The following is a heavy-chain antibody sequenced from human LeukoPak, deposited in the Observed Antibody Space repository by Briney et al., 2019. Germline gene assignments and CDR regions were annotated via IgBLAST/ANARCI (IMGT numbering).Heavy chain of an antibody. Sequence: SQTLSLTCTVSGGSISSGGYYWSWIRQPPGKGLEWIGYIYHSGSTYYNPSLKSRVTISVDRSKNQFSLKLSSVTAADTAVYYCARIGDYYYMDVWGKGTTVTVSS. J-gene: IGHJ6*03. D-gene: IGHD3-3*01. CDR2: IYHSGST. CDR1: GGSISSGGYY. V-gene: IGHV4-30-2*01. CDR3: ARIGDYYYMDV.